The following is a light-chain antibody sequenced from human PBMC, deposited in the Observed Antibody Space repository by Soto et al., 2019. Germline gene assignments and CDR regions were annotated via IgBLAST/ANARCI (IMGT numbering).Light chain of an antibody. Sequence: EIVMTQSPATLSVSPGERATLSCRASQSVSSNLAWYQQKPGQAPRLLIYGASTGATGIPARFSGSGSGTDFTLTSSSLEPEDFAVYYCQQRSNWPRTFGQGTKVDIK. J-gene: IGKJ1*01. CDR3: QQRSNWPRT. CDR2: GAS. V-gene: IGKV3-15*01. CDR1: QSVSSN.